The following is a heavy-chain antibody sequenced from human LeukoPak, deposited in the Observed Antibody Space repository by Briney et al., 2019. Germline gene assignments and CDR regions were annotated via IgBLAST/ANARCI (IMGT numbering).Heavy chain of an antibody. Sequence: ASVKVSCKASGYTFTNYDIHWVRQATGQGLEWMGWINPFTANTGYAQHFQGRITITRNTSITTAYMELRSLRSDDTAVYYCARTPTYYYDSSGYLHPWGQGTLVTVSS. CDR1: GYTFTNYD. J-gene: IGHJ5*02. V-gene: IGHV1-8*03. CDR3: ARTPTYYYDSSGYLHP. CDR2: INPFTANT. D-gene: IGHD3-22*01.